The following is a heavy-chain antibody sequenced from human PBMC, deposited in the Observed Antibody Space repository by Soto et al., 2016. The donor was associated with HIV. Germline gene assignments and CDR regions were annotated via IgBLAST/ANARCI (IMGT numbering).Heavy chain of an antibody. CDR1: GYTFSGYY. CDR2: INPNSGGT. J-gene: IGHJ3*02. CDR3: VTMRHYYDTGHAFDI. Sequence: QVQLVQSGAEVKKPGASVKVSCKASGYTFSGYYMHWVRQAPGQGLEWMGWINPNSGGTNYAQKFQGRVTMTRDTSISTAYMELSGLRSDDTAVYYCVTMRHYYDTGHAFDIWGQGTMVTVSS. V-gene: IGHV1-2*02. D-gene: IGHD3-22*01.